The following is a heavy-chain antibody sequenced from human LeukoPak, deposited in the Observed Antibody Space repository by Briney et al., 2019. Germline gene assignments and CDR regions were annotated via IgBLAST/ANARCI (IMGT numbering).Heavy chain of an antibody. CDR1: GGTFSSYA. V-gene: IGHV1-69*01. D-gene: IGHD3-10*01. CDR2: IIPLFGTA. Sequence: SVMVSCKASGGTFSSYAISWVRQAPGQRREWMGGIIPLFGTANYAQMFQGRFTITADETTSTAYMELSSLRSEDTAVYYCALWFGEFYYFDYWGQGTLVTVSS. CDR3: ALWFGEFYYFDY. J-gene: IGHJ4*02.